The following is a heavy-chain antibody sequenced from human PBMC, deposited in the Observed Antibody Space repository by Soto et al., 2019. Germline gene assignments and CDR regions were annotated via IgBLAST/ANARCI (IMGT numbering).Heavy chain of an antibody. Sequence: QVQVVQSGAEVNKPGASVKVSCKASGYTFRAYSMNWVRQAPGQRLEWMGWINGVNGNTEYSQTFQGRVTITRDTSASIAYMELSSLRPEDTAVYYCASGSNAGLDYWGQGTLFTVSS. V-gene: IGHV1-3*01. CDR1: GYTFRAYS. CDR3: ASGSNAGLDY. D-gene: IGHD3-10*01. J-gene: IGHJ4*02. CDR2: INGVNGNT.